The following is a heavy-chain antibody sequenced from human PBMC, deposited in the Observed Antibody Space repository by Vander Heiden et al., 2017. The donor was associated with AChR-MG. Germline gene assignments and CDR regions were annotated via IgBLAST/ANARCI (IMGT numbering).Heavy chain of an antibody. J-gene: IGHJ6*02. CDR3: AKDRGRSAYYYYGMDV. CDR2: SSGSGGST. CDR1: GFTFSSYA. V-gene: IGHV3-23*01. Sequence: EVQLLESGGGLVQPGGSLRLSCAASGFTFSSYAMSWVRQAPGKGLEWVSASSGSGGSTYYADSVKGRFTISRDNSKNTLYLQMNSLRAEDTAVYYCAKDRGRSAYYYYGMDVWGQGTTVTVSS.